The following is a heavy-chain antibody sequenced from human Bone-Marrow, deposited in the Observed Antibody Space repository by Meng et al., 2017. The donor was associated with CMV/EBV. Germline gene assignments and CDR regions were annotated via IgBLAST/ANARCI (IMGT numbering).Heavy chain of an antibody. CDR3: ASGGTWNDY. CDR1: GYTFTDHN. CDR2: INPKSGGT. D-gene: IGHD4-23*01. V-gene: IGHV1-2*02. Sequence: RVSCKASGYTFTDHNFHWVRQAPGQGLEWMGGINPKSGGTSYAQSFQGRVTVTSDTSINTAYMELTGLTSDDTALYYCASGGTWNDYWGQGTLVTVSS. J-gene: IGHJ4*02.